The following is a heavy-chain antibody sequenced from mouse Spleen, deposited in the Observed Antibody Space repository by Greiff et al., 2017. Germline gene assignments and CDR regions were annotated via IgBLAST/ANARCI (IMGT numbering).Heavy chain of an antibody. CDR1: GFTFSDYY. CDR3: AREGAYYDFDY. CDR2: INYDGSST. Sequence: EVHLVESEGGLVQPGSSMKLSCTASGFTFSDYYMAWVRQVPEKGLEWVANINYDGSSTYYLDSLKSRFIISRDNAKNILYLQMSSLKSEDTATYYCAREGAYYDFDYWGQGTTLTVSS. J-gene: IGHJ2*01. V-gene: IGHV5-16*01. D-gene: IGHD2-10*01.